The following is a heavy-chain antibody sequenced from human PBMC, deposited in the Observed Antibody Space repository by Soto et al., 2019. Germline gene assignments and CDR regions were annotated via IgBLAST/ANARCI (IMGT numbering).Heavy chain of an antibody. J-gene: IGHJ4*02. CDR1: GYTFTSYA. CDR2: INAGNGNT. CDR3: ARALGFGLSDY. D-gene: IGHD3-10*01. Sequence: QVQLVQSGAEVKKPGASVKVSCKASGYTFTSYAMHWVRQAPGKRLEWMGWINAGNGNTKYSQKFQGRVTITSDTSASTAYMELSSLRAEDTAVYYCARALGFGLSDYGGQGTLVTVSS. V-gene: IGHV1-3*01.